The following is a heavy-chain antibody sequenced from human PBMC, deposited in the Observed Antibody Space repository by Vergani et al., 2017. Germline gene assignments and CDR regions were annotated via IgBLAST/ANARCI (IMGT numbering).Heavy chain of an antibody. D-gene: IGHD2-2*02. CDR2: INTITGSP. V-gene: IGHV7-4-1*02. CDR3: AGDIVVLTNLYQFDF. CDR1: GYIFTNYA. J-gene: IGHJ4*02. Sequence: QVPFVLSGSELKKPGASVRLSCKTSGYIFTNYAINWVRQAPGQGLEWMGWINTITGSPTYAQAFTGRFVFSLDTSVNTAYLQINNLKADDTAIYYCAGDIVVLTNLYQFDFGGQGALVTVSS.